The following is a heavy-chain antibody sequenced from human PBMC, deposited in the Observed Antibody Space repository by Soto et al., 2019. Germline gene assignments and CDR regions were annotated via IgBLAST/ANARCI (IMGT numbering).Heavy chain of an antibody. V-gene: IGHV3-33*01. J-gene: IGHJ3*02. Sequence: QVQLVESGGGVVQPGRSLRLSCAASGFTFSSYGMHWVRQAPGKGLEWVAVIWYDGSNKYYADSVKGRFTISRDNSKNTLYLQMNSLRAEDTAVYYCARDGGHGDYAAFDIWGLGTMVTVSS. CDR1: GFTFSSYG. D-gene: IGHD4-17*01. CDR2: IWYDGSNK. CDR3: ARDGGHGDYAAFDI.